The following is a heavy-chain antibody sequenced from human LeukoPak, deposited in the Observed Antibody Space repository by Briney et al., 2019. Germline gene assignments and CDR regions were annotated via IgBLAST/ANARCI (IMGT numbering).Heavy chain of an antibody. CDR1: GGSISSYY. V-gene: IGHV4-59*01. CDR3: ARSITGTTGDY. Sequence: SETLSLTCTVSGGSISSYYWSWIRQPPGKGLEWIGYISYSGSTNYNPSLKSRVTISVDTSKNQFSLKLSSVTTADTAVYYCARSITGTTGDYWGQGTLVSVSS. J-gene: IGHJ4*02. CDR2: ISYSGST. D-gene: IGHD1-7*01.